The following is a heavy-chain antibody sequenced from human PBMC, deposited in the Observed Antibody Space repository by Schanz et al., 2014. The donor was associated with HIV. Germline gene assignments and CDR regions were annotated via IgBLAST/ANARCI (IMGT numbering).Heavy chain of an antibody. J-gene: IGHJ6*02. CDR1: GYTFCGYY. D-gene: IGHD3-10*01. CDR3: ARELNRGQAGGVAFDV. Sequence: QVQLVQSGTEVKKPGASVKISCETSGYTFCGYYLHWVRQTPGQGLEWMGWIIPLSGGTSYAPKFEGRVTLTRDTSINTGFLEVSRLGPEDTALYFCARELNRGQAGGVAFDVWGQGTTVIVSS. V-gene: IGHV1-2*02. CDR2: IIPLSGGT.